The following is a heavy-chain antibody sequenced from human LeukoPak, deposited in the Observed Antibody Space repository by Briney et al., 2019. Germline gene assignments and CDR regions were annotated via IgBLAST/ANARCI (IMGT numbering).Heavy chain of an antibody. V-gene: IGHV4-34*01. CDR2: INHSGST. D-gene: IGHD6-6*01. J-gene: IGHJ4*02. Sequence: SETLSLTCAVYGGSFSGYYWSWIRQPPGKGLEWIGEINHSGSTNYNPSLKSRVTISVDTSKNQFSLKLSSATAADTAVYYCARALRGIAARLYPYWGQGTLVTVSS. CDR1: GGSFSGYY. CDR3: ARALRGIAARLYPY.